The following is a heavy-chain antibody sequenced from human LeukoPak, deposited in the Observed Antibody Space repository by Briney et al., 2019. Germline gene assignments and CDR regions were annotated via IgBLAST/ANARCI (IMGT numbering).Heavy chain of an antibody. CDR1: GFTFSSYG. J-gene: IGHJ4*02. CDR2: ISGSGGST. Sequence: QAGGTLRLSCAASGFTFSSYGMSWVRQAPGKGLEWVSAISGSGGSTYYADSVKGRFTISRDNSKNTLYLQMNSLRAEDTAVYYCARGGPAAGRFDYWGQGTLVTVSS. CDR3: ARGGPAAGRFDY. V-gene: IGHV3-23*01. D-gene: IGHD6-13*01.